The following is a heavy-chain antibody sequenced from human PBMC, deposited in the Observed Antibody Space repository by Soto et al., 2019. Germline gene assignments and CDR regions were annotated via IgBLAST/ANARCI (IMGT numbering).Heavy chain of an antibody. CDR2: ISFDGSNK. Sequence: GGSLRLSCAASGFTFSSYNMEWVRQAPGKGLEWVTVISFDGSNKYYADSVKGRFTISRDNAKNSLYLQMNSLRDEDTAVYYCARGLYYYDSSGYWGYWGQGTLVTVSS. CDR3: ARGLYYYDSSGYWGY. V-gene: IGHV3-30-3*01. D-gene: IGHD3-22*01. CDR1: GFTFSSYN. J-gene: IGHJ4*02.